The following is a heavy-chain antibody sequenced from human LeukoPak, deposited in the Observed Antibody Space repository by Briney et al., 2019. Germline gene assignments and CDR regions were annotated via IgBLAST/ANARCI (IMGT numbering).Heavy chain of an antibody. J-gene: IGHJ4*02. Sequence: PGGSLRLSCAASGFNFSDYYMSWIRQAPGKGLEWVSYISSSGSYTNYADSVKGRFTISRDNAKNSLYLQINSLRAEDTAVYYCARAGYYYDSSGYYSPFDSWGQGTLATVSS. CDR2: ISSSGSYT. CDR1: GFNFSDYY. V-gene: IGHV3-11*05. D-gene: IGHD3-22*01. CDR3: ARAGYYYDSSGYYSPFDS.